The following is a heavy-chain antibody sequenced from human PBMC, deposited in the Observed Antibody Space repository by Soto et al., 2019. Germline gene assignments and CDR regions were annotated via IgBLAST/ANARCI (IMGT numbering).Heavy chain of an antibody. CDR1: GFTLSSYS. J-gene: IGHJ4*02. V-gene: IGHV3-48*01. CDR3: AIDSAMATEPFDY. CDR2: ISSSSSTI. Sequence: EVQLVESGGGLVQPGGSLRLSCAASGFTLSSYSMNWVRQGPGKGLEWVSYISSSSSTIYYADAGKGRFTISRDNPKNSLYLQMNSLRAEDTAVYYCAIDSAMATEPFDYWGQGTLVTVSS. D-gene: IGHD5-18*01.